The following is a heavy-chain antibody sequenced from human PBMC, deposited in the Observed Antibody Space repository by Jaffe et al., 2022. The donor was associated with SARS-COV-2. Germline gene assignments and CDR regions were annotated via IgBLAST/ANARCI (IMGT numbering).Heavy chain of an antibody. CDR3: AGEAENDDSGIGSFGN. Sequence: QVQLQASGPGLVQPSQTLSLTCSVSGGSISSGAYFWNWIRQHPGKGLEWIAYIHSSGRTSYNPSLRSRVTISLDTSKKQLSLKLNSMSAADTAIYYCAGEAENDDSGIGSFGNWGQGTRVTVAS. V-gene: IGHV4-31*03. CDR1: GGSISSGAYF. D-gene: IGHD3-10*01. CDR2: IHSSGRT. J-gene: IGHJ4*02.